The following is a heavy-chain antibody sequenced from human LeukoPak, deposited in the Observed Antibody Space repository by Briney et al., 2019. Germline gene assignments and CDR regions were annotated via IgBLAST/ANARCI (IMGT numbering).Heavy chain of an antibody. Sequence: PSETQSLTCTVSGYSISSGYYRGWLRQPPGKGLEWIGSIYHSGSTYYNPSLKSRVTISVDTSKNQFSLKLSSVTAADTAVYYCARGGDDFWSGYPWGYFDYWGQGTLVTVSS. CDR1: GYSISSGYY. D-gene: IGHD3-3*01. CDR3: ARGGDDFWSGYPWGYFDY. J-gene: IGHJ4*02. CDR2: IYHSGST. V-gene: IGHV4-38-2*02.